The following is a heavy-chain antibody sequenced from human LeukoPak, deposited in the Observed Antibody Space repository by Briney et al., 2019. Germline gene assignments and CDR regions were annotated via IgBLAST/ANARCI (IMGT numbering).Heavy chain of an antibody. D-gene: IGHD5-12*01. Sequence: GGSLRLSCAASGFTFSSHWMSWVRQAPGKGLEWVANIKQDGSEKYYVDSEKGRFTISRDNAKNSLYLQMNSLRAEDTAVYYCARAKYSGYVGVFDYWGQGTLVTVSS. J-gene: IGHJ4*02. CDR3: ARAKYSGYVGVFDY. CDR1: GFTFSSHW. CDR2: IKQDGSEK. V-gene: IGHV3-7*01.